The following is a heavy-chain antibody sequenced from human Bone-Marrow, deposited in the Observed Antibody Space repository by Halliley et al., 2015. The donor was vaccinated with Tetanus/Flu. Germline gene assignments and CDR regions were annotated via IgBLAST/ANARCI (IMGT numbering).Heavy chain of an antibody. Sequence: SLRLSCEASGFTFSIHWMHWVRQAPEKGLVWVSRIKSDGSETAYADSVKGRFTISKDNAKNTVYLQMNSLGAEDTAVYYCVREDGPTAARDNRFDPWGQGTLVIVSS. J-gene: IGHJ5*02. CDR3: VREDGPTAARDNRFDP. D-gene: IGHD6-6*01. CDR2: IKSDGSET. V-gene: IGHV3-74*01. CDR1: GFTFSIHW.